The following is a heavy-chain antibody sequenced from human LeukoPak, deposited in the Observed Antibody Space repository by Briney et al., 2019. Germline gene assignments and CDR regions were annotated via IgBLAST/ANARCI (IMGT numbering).Heavy chain of an antibody. V-gene: IGHV1-18*01. CDR1: GNTFTSHD. CDR2: ISTYSGDT. Sequence: GASVKVPCKASGNTFTSHDISWVRQAPGQGLEWMGWISTYSGDTNYAQKVQGRVTMTTDTSTNTAYMDLRSLRSDDTAVYYCARDEGGGGNMDVWGKGTTVTVSS. J-gene: IGHJ6*03. D-gene: IGHD4-23*01. CDR3: ARDEGGGGNMDV.